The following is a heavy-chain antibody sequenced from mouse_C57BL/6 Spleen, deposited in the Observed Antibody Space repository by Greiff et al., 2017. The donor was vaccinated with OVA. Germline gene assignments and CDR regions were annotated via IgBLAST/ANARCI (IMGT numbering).Heavy chain of an antibody. CDR2: IYPGDGDT. CDR3: ARPISNSPSMDY. J-gene: IGHJ4*01. D-gene: IGHD2-5*01. V-gene: IGHV1-82*01. Sequence: VQLQQSGPELVKPGASVKISCKASGYAFSSSWMNWVTQRPGKGLEWIGRIYPGDGDTNYNGKFKGKATLTADKSYRTAYMQISSLTSEESAVYTYARPISNSPSMDYWGQGTSVTVSS. CDR1: GYAFSSSW.